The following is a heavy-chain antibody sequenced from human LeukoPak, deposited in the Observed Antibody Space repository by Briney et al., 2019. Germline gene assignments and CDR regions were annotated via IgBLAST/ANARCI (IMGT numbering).Heavy chain of an antibody. CDR3: AKDGSIAVAGIEDY. Sequence: GRSLRLSCAASGFTFSSYCMHWVRQAPGKGLEWVAGIWYDGSNKYYADSVKGRFTISRDNSKNTLYLQMNSLRAEDTAVYYCAKDGSIAVAGIEDYWGQGKLVTVSS. J-gene: IGHJ4*02. D-gene: IGHD6-19*01. CDR1: GFTFSSYC. V-gene: IGHV3-33*06. CDR2: IWYDGSNK.